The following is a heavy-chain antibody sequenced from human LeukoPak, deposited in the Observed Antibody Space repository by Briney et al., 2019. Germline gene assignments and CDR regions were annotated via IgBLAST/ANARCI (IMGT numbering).Heavy chain of an antibody. Sequence: GSLRLSCVASGFTFISYAIHWVRQAPGKGLEWLAFIWYDEITKNYADSVKGRFTISRDNSKNTLYVQMNSLRPDDTAVYYCAKDSSDYYFDYWGQGTLATVSS. CDR3: AKDSSDYYFDY. J-gene: IGHJ4*02. D-gene: IGHD3-22*01. CDR2: IWYDEITK. CDR1: GFTFISYA. V-gene: IGHV3-30*02.